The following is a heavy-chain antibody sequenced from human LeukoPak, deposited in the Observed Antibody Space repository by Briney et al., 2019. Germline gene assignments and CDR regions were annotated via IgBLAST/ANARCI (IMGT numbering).Heavy chain of an antibody. CDR1: GYTFTGYF. Sequence: ASVKVSCKASGYTFTGYFMRWVRQAPGQGLEWMGWVNPNTGDTNYAQTFRDRVTVTRDTSISTAYMELSRLRSDDTAVYYCAREHPAGNHPRDPYPFDHWGQGSLVTVSS. CDR3: AREHPAGNHPRDPYPFDH. CDR2: VNPNTGDT. V-gene: IGHV1-2*02. J-gene: IGHJ4*02.